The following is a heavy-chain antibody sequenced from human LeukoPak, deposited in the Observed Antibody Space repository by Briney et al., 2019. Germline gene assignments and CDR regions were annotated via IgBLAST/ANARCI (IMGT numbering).Heavy chain of an antibody. J-gene: IGHJ4*02. D-gene: IGHD6-19*01. Sequence: SQTLPLTCTVSGGSISSGDYYWSRIRQPPGKGLEWIGYIYYSGSTYYNPSLKSRVTISVDTSKNQFSLKLSSVTAADTAVYYCARGIAVAGTLDYWGQGTLVTVSS. CDR1: GGSISSGDYY. V-gene: IGHV4-30-4*08. CDR2: IYYSGST. CDR3: ARGIAVAGTLDY.